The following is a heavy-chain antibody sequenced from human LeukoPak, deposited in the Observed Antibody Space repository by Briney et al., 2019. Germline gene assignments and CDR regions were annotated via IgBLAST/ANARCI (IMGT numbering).Heavy chain of an antibody. D-gene: IGHD6-6*01. CDR2: IYYSGST. Sequence: SETLSLTCTVSGGSISSSSYYWGWIRQPPGKGLEWIGSIYYSGSTYYNPSLKSRVTISVDTSKNQFSLKLSSVTAADTAVYYCARVREYNPDYWGQGTLVTVSS. CDR3: ARVREYNPDY. CDR1: GGSISSSSYY. J-gene: IGHJ4*02. V-gene: IGHV4-39*07.